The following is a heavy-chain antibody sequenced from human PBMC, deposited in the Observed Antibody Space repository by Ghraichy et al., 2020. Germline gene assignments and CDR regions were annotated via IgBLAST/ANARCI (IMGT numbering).Heavy chain of an antibody. J-gene: IGHJ6*02. D-gene: IGHD1-26*01. V-gene: IGHV6-1*01. CDR3: ARHTEQWEVEHAMDV. CDR1: GGSFSGNSSA. Sequence: SETLSLTCAISGGSFSGNSSAWNWITQSPSRGCEWLGRTYYRSRWITDSAQYVKSRIKITVDTSKNQLSLRLDSVRPEDSAAYYCARHTEQWEVEHAMDVWRQGTTVTVSS. CDR2: TYYRSRWIT.